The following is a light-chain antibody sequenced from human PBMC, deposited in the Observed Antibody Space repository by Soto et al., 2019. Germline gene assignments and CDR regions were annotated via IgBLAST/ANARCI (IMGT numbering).Light chain of an antibody. V-gene: IGKV1-9*01. CDR1: QGISSY. J-gene: IGKJ5*01. Sequence: IQLTQSPSSLSASVGDRVTITCRASQGISSYLAWYQQKPWKAPKLLIYAASTLQSGVPSRFSGSGSGTDFTLTISSLQPEDFATYYCQQLNSYLITFGQGTRLEIK. CDR3: QQLNSYLIT. CDR2: AAS.